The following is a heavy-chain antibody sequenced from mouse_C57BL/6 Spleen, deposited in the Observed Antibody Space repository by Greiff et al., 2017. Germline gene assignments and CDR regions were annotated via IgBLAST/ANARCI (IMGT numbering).Heavy chain of an antibody. J-gene: IGHJ4*01. Sequence: LVESGAELVKSGASVKISCKASGYAFSSYWLNWVKQRPGKGLERIGQIYPGDGGTNYNGKFKGKATLTADKSSSTAYMQLSSLTSEDSAVYCCARGKARDYRGQGTSVTVSA. CDR1: GYAFSSYW. V-gene: IGHV1-80*01. CDR3: ARGKARDY. CDR2: IYPGDGGT.